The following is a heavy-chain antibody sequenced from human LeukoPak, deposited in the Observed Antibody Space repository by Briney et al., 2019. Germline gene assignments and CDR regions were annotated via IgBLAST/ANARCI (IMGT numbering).Heavy chain of an antibody. V-gene: IGHV6-1*01. CDR3: TRGRNSAFDY. D-gene: IGHD1-14*01. CDR1: GGIVSSKIGA. J-gene: IGHJ4*02. Sequence: SQTLSLTFLISGGIVSSKIGALNWIRQSPSRGLEWLGRTYYGSKWNNDYALSVKSRISINPDTSKNQFSLELNSVTPENRAVYYCTRGRNSAFDYWGKGTLGTVSS. CDR2: TYYGSKWNN.